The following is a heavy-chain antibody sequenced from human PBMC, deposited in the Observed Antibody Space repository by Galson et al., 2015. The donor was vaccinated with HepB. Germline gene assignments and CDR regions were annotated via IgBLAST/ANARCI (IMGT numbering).Heavy chain of an antibody. J-gene: IGHJ4*02. Sequence: SLRLSCAASGFTFSSYAMHWVRQAPGKGLEWVAVISYDGSNKYYADSVKGRFTISRDNSKNTLYLQMNSLRAEDTAVYYCAKDQEYYYDSSPDYWGQGTLVTVSS. CDR1: GFTFSSYA. V-gene: IGHV3-30-3*01. CDR2: ISYDGSNK. D-gene: IGHD3-22*01. CDR3: AKDQEYYYDSSPDY.